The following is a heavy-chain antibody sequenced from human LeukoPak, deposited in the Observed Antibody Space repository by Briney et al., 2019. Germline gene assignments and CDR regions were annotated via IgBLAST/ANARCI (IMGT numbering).Heavy chain of an antibody. D-gene: IGHD6-19*01. CDR1: GGTFSSYA. V-gene: IGHV1-69*04. CDR3: TVAGTGMLDY. Sequence: GASVKVSCKASGGTFSSYAISWVRQAPGQGLEWMGRIIPIFGIANYAQKFQGRVTITADKSTSTAYMELSSLRSEDTAVYCCTVAGTGMLDYWGQGTLVTVSP. J-gene: IGHJ4*02. CDR2: IIPIFGIA.